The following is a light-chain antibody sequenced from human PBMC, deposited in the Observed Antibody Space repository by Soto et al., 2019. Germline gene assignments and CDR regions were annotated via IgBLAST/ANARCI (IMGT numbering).Light chain of an antibody. J-gene: IGKJ4*01. V-gene: IGKV3-11*01. CDR3: QQRSIWPLT. CDR2: DAS. Sequence: LTQSPATLSLSPGERATLSCGASQSVSSYLAWYQQKPGQAPRLLIYDASNRATGIPARFSGSGSGTDFALTISSLEPEDFAVYYCQQRSIWPLTFGGGTKVDIK. CDR1: QSVSSY.